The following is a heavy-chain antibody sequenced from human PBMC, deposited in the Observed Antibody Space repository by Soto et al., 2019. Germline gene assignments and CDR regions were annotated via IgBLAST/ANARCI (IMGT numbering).Heavy chain of an antibody. J-gene: IGHJ4*02. CDR1: GFTFSSYS. Sequence: EVQLVESGGGLVKPGGSLRLSCAASGFTFSSYSMNWVRQAPGKGLEWVSSISSSSSYIYYADSVKGRFTISRDNAKNSLYLQMNSLRAEDTAVYYCASPTVVTPVGYWGQGTLVTVSS. V-gene: IGHV3-21*01. CDR3: ASPTVVTPVGY. CDR2: ISSSSSYI. D-gene: IGHD4-17*01.